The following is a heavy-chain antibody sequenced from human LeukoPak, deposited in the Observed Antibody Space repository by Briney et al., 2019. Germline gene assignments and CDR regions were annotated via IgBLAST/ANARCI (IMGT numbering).Heavy chain of an antibody. CDR1: GGSISSYY. CDR3: TRERPATNYFDY. J-gene: IGHJ4*02. D-gene: IGHD1-7*01. V-gene: IGHV4-4*07. CDR2: IYTSGST. Sequence: SETLSLTCTVSGGSISSYYWSWIRQPAGKGLEWIGRIYTSGSTNYNPSLKSRVTMSVDTSKNQFSLKLSSVTAADTAVYYCTRERPATNYFDYWGQGTLVTVSS.